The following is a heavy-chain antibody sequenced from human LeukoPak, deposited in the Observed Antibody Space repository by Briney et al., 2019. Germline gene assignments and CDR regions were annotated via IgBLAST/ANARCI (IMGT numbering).Heavy chain of an antibody. D-gene: IGHD5-24*01. CDR2: ISSSSSTI. J-gene: IGHJ5*02. V-gene: IGHV3-48*04. Sequence: PGGSLRLSCAASGFTFSSYSMNWVRQAPGKGLEWVSYISSSSSTIYYADSVKGRFTISRDNAKNSLYLQMNSLRAEDTAVYYCARRREEDGYNSDLDPWGQGTLVTVSS. CDR3: ARRREEDGYNSDLDP. CDR1: GFTFSSYS.